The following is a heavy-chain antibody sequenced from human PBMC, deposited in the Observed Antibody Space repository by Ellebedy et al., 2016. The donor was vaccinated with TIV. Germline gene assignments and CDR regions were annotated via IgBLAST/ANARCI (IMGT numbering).Heavy chain of an antibody. J-gene: IGHJ4*02. CDR2: IYYSGST. D-gene: IGHD1-26*01. V-gene: IGHV4-59*01. CDR3: ARGGACSLNDY. Sequence: SEILSLTCTVSGGSISGYYWSWIRQPPGKELEWIGYIYYSGSTNYNPSLKSRVTMSVDTSMNQFSLRLSSVTAADTAVYYCARGGACSLNDYWGQGTLVTVSS. CDR1: GGSISGYY.